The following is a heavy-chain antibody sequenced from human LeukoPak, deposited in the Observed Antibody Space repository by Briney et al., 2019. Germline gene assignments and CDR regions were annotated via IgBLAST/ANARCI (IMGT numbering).Heavy chain of an antibody. V-gene: IGHV1-69*04. CDR2: IIPILDIA. Sequence: SVKVSCKASGGTFSSYAISWVRQAPGQGLEWMGRIIPILDIANYAQKFQGRVTITADESTSTAYMELSSLRSEDTAVYHCARSPYSSSSRRWGDYYYYYMDVWGKGTTVTVSS. CDR3: ARSPYSSSSRRWGDYYYYYMDV. D-gene: IGHD6-6*01. J-gene: IGHJ6*03. CDR1: GGTFSSYA.